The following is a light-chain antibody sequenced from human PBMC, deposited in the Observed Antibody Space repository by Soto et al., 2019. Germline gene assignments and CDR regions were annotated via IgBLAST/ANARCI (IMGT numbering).Light chain of an antibody. Sequence: DIQMTQSPSTLSASVGKRVTITCRASQSISSWLAWYQQKPGKAPKLLIYDASSLESGVPSRFSGSGSGTEFTLTISSLQPDDFATYYCQQYNSYSLWTVGQVTQVDIK. J-gene: IGKJ1*01. CDR1: QSISSW. CDR3: QQYNSYSLWT. CDR2: DAS. V-gene: IGKV1-5*01.